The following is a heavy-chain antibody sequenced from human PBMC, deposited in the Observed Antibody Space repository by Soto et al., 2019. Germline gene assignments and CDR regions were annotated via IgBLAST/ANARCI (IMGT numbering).Heavy chain of an antibody. CDR2: IYYSSST. J-gene: IGHJ5*02. CDR1: GGAISSSSSY. Sequence: QLQLHESGPGLVKPSETLSLTCTVSGGAISSSSSYWGWIRQPPGKGLEWIGYIYYSSSTNYNPSLRCRVPVSGAPSILQVSLALNSVTPAASPVYYCARKTRGAVTVARVINSSDPWGQGVLVSVSS. D-gene: IGHD2-15*01. V-gene: IGHV4-39*01. CDR3: ARKTRGAVTVARVINSSDP.